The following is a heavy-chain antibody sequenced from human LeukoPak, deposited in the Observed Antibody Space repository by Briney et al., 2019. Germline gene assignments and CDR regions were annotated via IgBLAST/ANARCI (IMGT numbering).Heavy chain of an antibody. Sequence: GGSLRLSCVASGFTFSSYGISWVRQAPGKGLEWVSAISSTGGTTYYAESVKGHFTISRDNSKNTVYLQMNSLSAEDTAVYYCAKNGDRGAYCSGGTCYPYYYYYMDVWGKGTTVTISS. CDR3: AKNGDRGAYCSGGTCYPYYYYYMDV. CDR2: ISSTGGTT. J-gene: IGHJ6*03. CDR1: GFTFSSYG. D-gene: IGHD2-15*01. V-gene: IGHV3-23*01.